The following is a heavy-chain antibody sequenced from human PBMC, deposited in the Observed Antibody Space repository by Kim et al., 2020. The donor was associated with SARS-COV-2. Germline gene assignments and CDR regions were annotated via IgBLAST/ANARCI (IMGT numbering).Heavy chain of an antibody. V-gene: IGHV1-69*01. D-gene: IGHD6-13*01. J-gene: IGHJ4*02. CDR3: ARDRGYSSSWYSYFDS. Sequence: KCQGRVTITADEATSTAYMELSSLRSEDTAVYYCARDRGYSSSWYSYFDSWGQGTLVTVSS.